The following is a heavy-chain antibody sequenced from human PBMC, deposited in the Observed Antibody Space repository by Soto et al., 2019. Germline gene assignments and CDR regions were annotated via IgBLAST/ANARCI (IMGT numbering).Heavy chain of an antibody. CDR2: ISSSTSYV. D-gene: IGHD2-2*01. CDR3: ARDPSEGRVGNWFES. J-gene: IGHJ5*01. V-gene: IGHV3-21*06. Sequence: GSLRLSCAASGFTFSRYGMNWLRQAPGKGLEWVASISSSTSYVYYADSVKGRFSTSRDNAKNILYLEMYALRTEDTAVYYCARDPSEGRVGNWFESWGQGTLVTVSS. CDR1: GFTFSRYG.